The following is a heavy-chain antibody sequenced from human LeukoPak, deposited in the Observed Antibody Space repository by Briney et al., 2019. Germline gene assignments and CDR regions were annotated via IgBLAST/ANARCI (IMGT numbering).Heavy chain of an antibody. Sequence: ASVKVSCKASGYTFTSYGITWVRQAPGQGLEWMGWISAYNGKTNYAQKLQGRVTMTTDTSTSTAYMELRSLRSDDTAVYYCARGNVLLWFGEFLSNYWYFDLWGRGTLVTVSS. D-gene: IGHD3-10*01. J-gene: IGHJ2*01. V-gene: IGHV1-18*01. CDR1: GYTFTSYG. CDR2: ISAYNGKT. CDR3: ARGNVLLWFGEFLSNYWYFDL.